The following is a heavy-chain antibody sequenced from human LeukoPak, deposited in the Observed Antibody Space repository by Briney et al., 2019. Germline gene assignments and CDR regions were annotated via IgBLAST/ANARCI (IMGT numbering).Heavy chain of an antibody. J-gene: IGHJ4*02. D-gene: IGHD6-19*01. CDR2: MNPNSGNT. V-gene: IGHV1-8*01. Sequence: GASVKVSCKASGYTFTSYDINWVRQATGQGLEWMGWMNPNSGNTGYAQKFQGRVTMTRNTSISTAYMELSSLRSEDTAVYYCAREEEFSAVAGINYWGQGTLVTVSS. CDR3: AREEEFSAVAGINY. CDR1: GYTFTSYD.